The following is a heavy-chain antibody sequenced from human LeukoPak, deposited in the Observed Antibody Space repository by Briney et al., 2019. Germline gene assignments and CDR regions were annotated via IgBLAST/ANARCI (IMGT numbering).Heavy chain of an antibody. CDR2: IYHSGST. CDR1: GGSISSGGYS. Sequence: PSQALSLTCAVSGGSISSGGYSWSWIRQPPGKGLEWIGYIYHSGSTYYNPSLKSRVTISVDRSKNQFSLKLSSVTAADTAVYYCAGSGGYYSSFDYWGQGTLVTVSS. V-gene: IGHV4-30-2*01. J-gene: IGHJ4*02. CDR3: AGSGGYYSSFDY. D-gene: IGHD3-22*01.